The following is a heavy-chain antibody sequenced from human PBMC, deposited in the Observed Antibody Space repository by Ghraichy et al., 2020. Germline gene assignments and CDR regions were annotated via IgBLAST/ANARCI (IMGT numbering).Heavy chain of an antibody. V-gene: IGHV3-23*01. CDR1: GFTFSSYA. Sequence: GGSLRLSCAASGFTFSSYAMSWVRQAPGKGLEWVSAISGSGGSTYYADSVKGRFTISRDNSKNTLYLQMNSLRAEDTAVYYCAKVGISSWYFPHFDYWGQGTLVTVSS. CDR3: AKVGISSWYFPHFDY. D-gene: IGHD6-13*01. J-gene: IGHJ4*02. CDR2: ISGSGGST.